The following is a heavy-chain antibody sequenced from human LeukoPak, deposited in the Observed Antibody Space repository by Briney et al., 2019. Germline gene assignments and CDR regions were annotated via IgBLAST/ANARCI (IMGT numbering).Heavy chain of an antibody. CDR3: ARLSDGDVFDY. D-gene: IGHD4-17*01. V-gene: IGHV3-7*01. Sequence: GGSLRLSCAASGFTFSTYWMSWVRQAPGKGLEWVANIKQDGSQKYYVDSVKGRFTISRGNAKNSLYLQMNSLRAEDTAMYYCARLSDGDVFDYWGQGTPVTVSS. CDR1: GFTFSTYW. J-gene: IGHJ4*02. CDR2: IKQDGSQK.